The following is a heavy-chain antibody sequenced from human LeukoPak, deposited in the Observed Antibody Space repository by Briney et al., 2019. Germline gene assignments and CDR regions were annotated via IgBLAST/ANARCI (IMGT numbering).Heavy chain of an antibody. J-gene: IGHJ4*02. V-gene: IGHV3-11*04. CDR3: AKDSPREANFDY. CDR1: GFTFSDYY. CDR2: ISSSGSTI. Sequence: GGSLRLSCAASGFTFSDYYMSWIRQAPGKGLEWVSYISSSGSTIYYADSVKGRFTISRDNAKNSLYLQMNSLRAEDTAVYYCAKDSPREANFDYWGQGTLVTVSS.